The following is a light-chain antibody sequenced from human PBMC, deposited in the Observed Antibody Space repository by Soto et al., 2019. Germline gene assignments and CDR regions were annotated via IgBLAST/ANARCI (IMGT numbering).Light chain of an antibody. Sequence: DIQMTQSPSSLSASVGDRVTMTCRASQTISIYLNWYQQKPGKAPKILIYAASRLRSGVPSRFSAHGSGTDFTLTISSLQPEDFATYYCLQSSSTPPFTFGPGTKVDIK. CDR3: LQSSSTPPFT. CDR2: AAS. V-gene: IGKV1-39*01. CDR1: QTISIY. J-gene: IGKJ3*01.